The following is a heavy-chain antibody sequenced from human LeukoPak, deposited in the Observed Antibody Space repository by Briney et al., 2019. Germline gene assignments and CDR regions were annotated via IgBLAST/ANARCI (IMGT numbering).Heavy chain of an antibody. CDR3: ARDFGPHSSSWWTNDY. D-gene: IGHD6-13*01. V-gene: IGHV1-46*01. J-gene: IGHJ4*02. CDR1: GYTFTSYY. CDR2: INPSGGST. Sequence: ASVTVSCKASGYTFTSYYMHWVRQAPGQGLEWMGIINPSGGSTSYAQKFQGRVTMTRDTSTSTVYMELSSLRSEDTAVYYCARDFGPHSSSWWTNDYWGQGTLVTVSS.